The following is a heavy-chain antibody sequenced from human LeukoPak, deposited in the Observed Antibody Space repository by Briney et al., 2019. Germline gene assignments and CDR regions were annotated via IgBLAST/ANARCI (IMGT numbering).Heavy chain of an antibody. CDR3: ARVDSSSPGGYYYYYMDV. CDR2: ISSSGRTI. CDR1: GFTFSDYY. V-gene: IGHV3-11*01. Sequence: GGSLRLSCAASGFTFSDYYMAWIRQAPGEGLEWVSYISSSGRTIYYADSVKGRFTISRDNAKNSLYLQMNSLRAEDTAVYYCARVDSSSPGGYYYYYMDVWGKGTTVTVSS. D-gene: IGHD6-6*01. J-gene: IGHJ6*03.